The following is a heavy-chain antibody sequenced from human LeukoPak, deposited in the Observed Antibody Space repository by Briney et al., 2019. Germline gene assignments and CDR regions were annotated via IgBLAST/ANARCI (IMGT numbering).Heavy chain of an antibody. Sequence: GGSLRLSCAASGFTFSSHWMHWVRQAPGKGLVWVSRINSDGSCTSYADSVKGRFTISRDNAKNTLYLQMNSLRAEDTAVYYCARDNWNPGWFDPWGQGTLVTVSS. J-gene: IGHJ5*02. CDR1: GFTFSSHW. V-gene: IGHV3-74*01. CDR2: INSDGSCT. D-gene: IGHD1-20*01. CDR3: ARDNWNPGWFDP.